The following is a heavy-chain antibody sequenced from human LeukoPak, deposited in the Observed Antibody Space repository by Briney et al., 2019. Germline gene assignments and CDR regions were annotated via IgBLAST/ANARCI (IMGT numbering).Heavy chain of an antibody. Sequence: SETLSLTCTVSGGSISSYYWSWIRQPPGKGLEWIGYIYYSGSTNYNPSLKSRVTISVDTSKNQFSLKLSSVAAADTAVYYCARVAQLLSRGGLAIDPWGQGTLVTVSS. CDR2: IYYSGST. CDR1: GGSISSYY. V-gene: IGHV4-59*01. CDR3: ARVAQLLSRGGLAIDP. D-gene: IGHD2-2*01. J-gene: IGHJ5*02.